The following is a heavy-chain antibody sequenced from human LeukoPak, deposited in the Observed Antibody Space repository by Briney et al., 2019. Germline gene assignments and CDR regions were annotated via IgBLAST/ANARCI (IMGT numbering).Heavy chain of an antibody. D-gene: IGHD7-27*01. CDR1: GFSLSIHD. Sequence: GGSLRLSCAASGFSLSIHDMTWVRQAPGKGLEWVSYISSSGSTIYYADSVKGRFTISRDNAKNSLYLQMNSLRAEDTAVYYCARDSATGDFDYWGQGTLVTVSS. CDR3: ARDSATGDFDY. V-gene: IGHV3-11*01. J-gene: IGHJ4*02. CDR2: ISSSGSTI.